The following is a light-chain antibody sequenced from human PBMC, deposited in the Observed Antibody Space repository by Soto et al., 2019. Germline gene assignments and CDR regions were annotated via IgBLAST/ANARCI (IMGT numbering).Light chain of an antibody. Sequence: QSVLTQPPSVSGAPGQRVTISCSGSSSNIGNNAVNWYQQLPGKAPSALIYYDDLLPSGVSKRFSGSKSGTSVSLAISGLPSDDEADYYCSSWYDTLSGVVFGGGTKLTVL. CDR1: SSNIGNNA. CDR2: YDD. V-gene: IGLV1-36*01. CDR3: SSWYDTLSGVV. J-gene: IGLJ2*01.